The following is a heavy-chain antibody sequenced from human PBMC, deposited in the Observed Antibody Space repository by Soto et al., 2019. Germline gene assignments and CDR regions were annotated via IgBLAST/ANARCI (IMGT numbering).Heavy chain of an antibody. J-gene: IGHJ6*02. D-gene: IGHD2-15*01. CDR2: ISYDGSNK. CDR3: AKDHGPCSGGSCPPRYYYGMDV. Sequence: QMQVVESGGGVVQPGRSLRLSCAASGFTFSSYGMHWVRQAPGKGLEWVAVISYDGSNKYYADSVKGRFTISRDNSKNTLYLQMNSLRAEDMAVYYCAKDHGPCSGGSCPPRYYYGMDVWGQGTTVTVSS. V-gene: IGHV3-30*18. CDR1: GFTFSSYG.